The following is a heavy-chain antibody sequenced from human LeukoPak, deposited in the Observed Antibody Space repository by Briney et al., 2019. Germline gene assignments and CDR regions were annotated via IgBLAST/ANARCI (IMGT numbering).Heavy chain of an antibody. Sequence: SETLSLTCTVPGGSISSSSYYWGWIRQPPGKGLEWIGSIYYSGSTYYNPSLKSRVTISVDTSKNQFSLKLSSVTAADTAVYYCARSLYDSSGYPDYWGQGTLVTVSS. CDR1: GGSISSSSYY. J-gene: IGHJ4*02. CDR2: IYYSGST. V-gene: IGHV4-39*07. D-gene: IGHD3-22*01. CDR3: ARSLYDSSGYPDY.